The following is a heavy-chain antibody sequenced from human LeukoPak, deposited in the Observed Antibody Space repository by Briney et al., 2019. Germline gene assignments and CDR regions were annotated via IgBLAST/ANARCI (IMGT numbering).Heavy chain of an antibody. J-gene: IGHJ3*02. CDR2: INHSGST. Sequence: SSETLSLTCAVYGGSFSGYYWSWIRQPPGKGLEWIGEINHSGSTNYNPSLKSRVTISVDKSKNQFSLKLSSVTAADTAVYYCARDWGYYDFWSGYYSGFDIWGQGTMVTVSS. CDR1: GGSFSGYY. V-gene: IGHV4-34*01. D-gene: IGHD3-3*01. CDR3: ARDWGYYDFWSGYYSGFDI.